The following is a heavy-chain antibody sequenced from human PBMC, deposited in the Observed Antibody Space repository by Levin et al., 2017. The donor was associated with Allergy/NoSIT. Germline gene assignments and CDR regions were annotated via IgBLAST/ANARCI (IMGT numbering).Heavy chain of an antibody. Sequence: SETLSLTCAVYGGSFSGYYWNWIRQPPGKGLEWIGEINQSGSTNYNPSLKSRVTISVDTTKSQFSLNLSSVTAADTAVYYCARSRASSWHIDYWGQGSLVTVSS. CDR2: INQSGST. J-gene: IGHJ4*02. CDR3: ARSRASSWHIDY. D-gene: IGHD6-13*01. V-gene: IGHV4-34*01. CDR1: GGSFSGYY.